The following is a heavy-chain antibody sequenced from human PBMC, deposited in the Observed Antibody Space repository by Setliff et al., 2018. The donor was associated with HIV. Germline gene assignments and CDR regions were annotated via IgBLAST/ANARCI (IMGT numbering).Heavy chain of an antibody. CDR1: GFSFNNAW. CDR3: TRGRLLWSGSYYYYYMDV. Sequence: GGSLRLSCAASGFSFNNAWMSWVRQAPGKGLEWIGRIKSKTHGGTTDYGAPAQGRFTISRDDSKTTLYLQINSLKTEDTAVYYCTRGRLLWSGSYYYYYMDVWGKGTTVTVSS. V-gene: IGHV3-15*01. D-gene: IGHD3-10*01. CDR2: IKSKTHGGTT. J-gene: IGHJ6*03.